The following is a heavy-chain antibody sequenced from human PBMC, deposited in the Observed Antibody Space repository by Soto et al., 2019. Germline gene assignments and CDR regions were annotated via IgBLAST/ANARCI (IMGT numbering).Heavy chain of an antibody. CDR1: GYTFTSYG. CDR2: ISAYNGNT. J-gene: IGHJ6*02. V-gene: IGHV1-18*04. D-gene: IGHD3-3*01. Sequence: QVQLVQSGAEVKKPGASVKVSCKASGYTFTSYGISWVRQAPGQGLEWMGWISAYNGNTNYAQKLQGRVTMTTDTSTSTAYMELRSLRSADTAVYYCARGYYDFWSGTVYYYYGMDVWGQGTTVTVSS. CDR3: ARGYYDFWSGTVYYYYGMDV.